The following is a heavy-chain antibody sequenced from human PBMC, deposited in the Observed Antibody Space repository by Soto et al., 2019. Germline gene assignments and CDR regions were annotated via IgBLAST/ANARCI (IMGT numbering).Heavy chain of an antibody. CDR2: VHYTGST. Sequence: SETLSLTCTVSDGSISRSTFYWGWIRQPPGKGLEWIGSVHYTGSTYYNPSLKSRVTISIDSSKNHLSLKLSSVTAADTAVYYCARIKSAEGSSRYYYYYVDVWGKGTTVTVSS. CDR1: DGSISRSTFY. D-gene: IGHD6-13*01. J-gene: IGHJ6*03. V-gene: IGHV4-39*07. CDR3: ARIKSAEGSSRYYYYYVDV.